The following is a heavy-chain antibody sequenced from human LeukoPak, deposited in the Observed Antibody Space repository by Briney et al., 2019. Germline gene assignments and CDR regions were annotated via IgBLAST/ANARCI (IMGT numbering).Heavy chain of an antibody. V-gene: IGHV4-59*01. Sequence: PSETLSLTCSVSGGSISIYYWSWTREPPGKGLEWIGYIYYSWSTIYNPSLKSRVTISVDTFKIQFSMKLSSVTAAETAVYYCARGLGYCRSTSCLRGVYYYGMDVWGQGTTVTVSS. J-gene: IGHJ6*02. D-gene: IGHD2-2*01. CDR2: IYYSWST. CDR3: ARGLGYCRSTSCLRGVYYYGMDV. CDR1: GGSISIYY.